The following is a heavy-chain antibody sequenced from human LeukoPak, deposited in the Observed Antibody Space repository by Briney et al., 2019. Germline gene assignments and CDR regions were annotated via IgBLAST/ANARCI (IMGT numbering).Heavy chain of an antibody. J-gene: IGHJ4*02. CDR3: AKVLDSLNSSWRYYFDY. Sequence: GGSLRLSCAARGFTFSSYGMHWVRQAPGKGLEWVGFIRYDGSNKYYADSVKGRFTISRDNSKNTLYLQMNSLRAEDTAVYYCAKVLDSLNSSWRYYFDYWGQGTLVTVSS. D-gene: IGHD6-13*01. CDR2: IRYDGSNK. CDR1: GFTFSSYG. V-gene: IGHV3-30*02.